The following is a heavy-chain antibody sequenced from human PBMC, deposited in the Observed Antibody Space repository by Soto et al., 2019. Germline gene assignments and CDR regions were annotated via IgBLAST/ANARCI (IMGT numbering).Heavy chain of an antibody. CDR3: ARYIFGQGFKA. D-gene: IGHD3-3*02. V-gene: IGHV1-8*01. J-gene: IGHJ5*02. Sequence: QVQLVQPGAEVRKPGASVKVSCKASGDSFRNFDFNWVRQPSGQGLEWIGWMRADSGDTGHAQKFQGRVTMPRDTSMSTAYMELSSLRVEVTAVYYCARYIFGQGFKAWGQGTLVFVSS. CDR1: GDSFRNFD. CDR2: MRADSGDT.